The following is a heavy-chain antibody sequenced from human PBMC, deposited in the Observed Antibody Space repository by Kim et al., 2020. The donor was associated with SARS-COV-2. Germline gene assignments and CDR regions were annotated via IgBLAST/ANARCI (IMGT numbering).Heavy chain of an antibody. CDR3: ARGPTQYCTSSSCPYTYYFDY. CDR1: GGSFSGYY. D-gene: IGHD2-2*01. J-gene: IGHJ4*02. CDR2: INYSGSA. V-gene: IGHV4-34*01. Sequence: SETLSLTCAVYGGSFSGYYWTWFRQPPGKGLEWVAEINYSGSANYNPSLKSRVTISVDTSKNQFSLKLRSVTAADTAVYYCARGPTQYCTSSSCPYTYYFDYWGRGTLVTVSS.